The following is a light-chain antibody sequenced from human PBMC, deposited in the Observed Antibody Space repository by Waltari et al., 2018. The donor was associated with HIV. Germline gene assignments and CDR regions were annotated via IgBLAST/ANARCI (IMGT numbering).Light chain of an antibody. V-gene: IGLV2-23*02. Sequence: QSALTQPASVSGSPGQSITISCTGTSSDVGSYNLVSWYQQHPGKAPKLMIYEVSKRPSGVFNRFSCSKSGNTASLTISGLQAEDEADYYCCSYAGSSTLVFGGGTKLTVL. CDR1: SSDVGSYNL. CDR3: CSYAGSSTLV. CDR2: EVS. J-gene: IGLJ2*01.